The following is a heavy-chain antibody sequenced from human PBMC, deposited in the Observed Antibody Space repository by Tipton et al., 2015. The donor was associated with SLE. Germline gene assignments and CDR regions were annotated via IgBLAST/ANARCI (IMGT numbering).Heavy chain of an antibody. CDR3: AISAASAFYYGMDV. CDR2: ITSSGTYI. V-gene: IGHV3-21*03. Sequence: GSLRLSCAASTFSFSNYIMNWVRQAPGKGLEWVATITSSGTYIYYADSVKGRFTIAREDAANSVYLQMSQLRGDDTAVYYCAISAASAFYYGMDVWGQGTTVTVSS. CDR1: TFSFSNYI. J-gene: IGHJ6*02. D-gene: IGHD5-18*01.